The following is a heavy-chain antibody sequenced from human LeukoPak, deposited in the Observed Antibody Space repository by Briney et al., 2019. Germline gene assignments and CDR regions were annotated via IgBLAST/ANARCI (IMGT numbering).Heavy chain of an antibody. CDR3: ATQNWNDEGEFDY. V-gene: IGHV1-24*01. J-gene: IGHJ4*02. CDR2: FDPEDGET. CDR1: GYTLTELS. D-gene: IGHD1-1*01. Sequence: GSVKVSCKVSGYTLTELSMHWVRQAPGKGLEWMGGFDPEDGETIYAQKFQGRVTMTEDTSTDTAYMELSSLRSEDTAVYYCATQNWNDEGEFDYWGQGTLVTVSS.